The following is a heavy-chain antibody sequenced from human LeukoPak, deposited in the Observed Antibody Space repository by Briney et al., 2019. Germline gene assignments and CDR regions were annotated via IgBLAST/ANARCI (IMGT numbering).Heavy chain of an antibody. V-gene: IGHV1-24*01. CDR3: ATDLGYYDSSGYYYKWFDP. D-gene: IGHD3-22*01. J-gene: IGHJ5*02. CDR1: GYTLTELS. CDR2: FDPEDGET. Sequence: ASVKVSCKVSGYTLTELSMHWVRQAPGKWLEWMGGFDPEDGETIYAQKFQGRVTMTEDTSTDTAYMELSSLRSEDTAVYYCATDLGYYDSSGYYYKWFDPWGQGTLVTVSS.